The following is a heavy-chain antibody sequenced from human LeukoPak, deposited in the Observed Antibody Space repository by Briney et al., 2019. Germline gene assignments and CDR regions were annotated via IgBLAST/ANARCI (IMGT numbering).Heavy chain of an antibody. D-gene: IGHD4-17*01. V-gene: IGHV4-34*01. Sequence: PSETLSLTCAVYGGSFSGYYWSWIRQPPGKGLEWIWEINHSGSTNYNPSLKSRVTMSVDTSKNQFPLRLNSVTAADTAVYYCARDVDYVQEDWGQGTLVTVSS. J-gene: IGHJ4*02. CDR3: ARDVDYVQED. CDR1: GGSFSGYY. CDR2: INHSGST.